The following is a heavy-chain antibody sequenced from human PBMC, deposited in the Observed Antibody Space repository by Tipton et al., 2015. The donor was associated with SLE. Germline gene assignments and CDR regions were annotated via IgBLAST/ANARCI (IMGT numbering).Heavy chain of an antibody. J-gene: IGHJ6*02. Sequence: TLSLTCAVYGGSFSGYYWSWIRQPPGKGLEWIGEINHSGSTNYNPSLKSRVTISVDTSKNQFSLKLTSVTAADTAVYYCARETLVVPAAIGDYYYYYGMDVWGQVTTVTVAS. V-gene: IGHV4-34*01. D-gene: IGHD2-2*02. CDR3: ARETLVVPAAIGDYYYYYGMDV. CDR1: GGSFSGYY. CDR2: INHSGST.